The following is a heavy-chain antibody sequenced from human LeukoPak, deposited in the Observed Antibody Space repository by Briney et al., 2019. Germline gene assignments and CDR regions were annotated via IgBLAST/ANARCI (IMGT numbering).Heavy chain of an antibody. V-gene: IGHV1-3*03. D-gene: IGHD3-3*01. CDR3: ARARYETRIWPKSRYDYYHYMDV. J-gene: IGHJ6*03. Sequence: ASGKVSCKASGYTFTSYVIHWVRQAPGQRLKWMGWINAGNGNTKYSQEFQDRVTITRDTSASTAYMELSSLRSEDMAVYYCARARYETRIWPKSRYDYYHYMDVWGQGTLVTVSS. CDR2: INAGNGNT. CDR1: GYTFTSYV.